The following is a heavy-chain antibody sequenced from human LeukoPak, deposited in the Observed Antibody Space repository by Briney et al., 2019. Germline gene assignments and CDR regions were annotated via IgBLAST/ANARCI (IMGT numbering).Heavy chain of an antibody. V-gene: IGHV3-30*03. CDR3: ASSGRSGWYRQNWFDP. Sequence: LSGRSLRLSCAASGFTFSSYGMHWVRQAPGKGLEWVAVISYDGSNKYYADSVKGRFTISRDNSKNTLYLQMNSLRAEDTAVYYCASSGRSGWYRQNWFDPWGQGTLVTVSS. CDR1: GFTFSSYG. CDR2: ISYDGSNK. J-gene: IGHJ5*02. D-gene: IGHD6-19*01.